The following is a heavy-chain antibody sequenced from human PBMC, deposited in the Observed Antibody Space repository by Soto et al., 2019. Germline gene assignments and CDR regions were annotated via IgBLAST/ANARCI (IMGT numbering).Heavy chain of an antibody. J-gene: IGHJ4*02. CDR1: GFTFSTYS. CDR3: ARTIRSGYFQADY. CDR2: ISSSSST. Sequence: EVQLVESGGGLVQPGGSLRLSCVASGFTFSTYSMNWVRQAPGKGLEWISYISSSSSTTYADSVKGRFTISRDNAKNSLYLQMNSLRDEDTAVYYCARTIRSGYFQADYWGQGTLVTVSS. V-gene: IGHV3-48*02. D-gene: IGHD3-3*01.